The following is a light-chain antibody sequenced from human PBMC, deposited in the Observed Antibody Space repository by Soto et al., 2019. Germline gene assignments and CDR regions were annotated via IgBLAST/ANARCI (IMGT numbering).Light chain of an antibody. CDR1: QSLSGY. CDR3: QQSYSTPPIT. V-gene: IGKV1-39*01. CDR2: AAS. Sequence: DIQMTQSPSSLSTSVGHRVNITCRASQSLSGYLNWYQQKPGKAPKLLIYAASSLQSGVPSRFSGSGSGTDFTLTISSLQPEDFATYYCQQSYSTPPITFGQGTRLEI. J-gene: IGKJ5*01.